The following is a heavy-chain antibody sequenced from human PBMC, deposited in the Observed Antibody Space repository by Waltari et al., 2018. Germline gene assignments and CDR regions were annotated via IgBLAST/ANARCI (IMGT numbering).Heavy chain of an antibody. V-gene: IGHV3-15*01. CDR1: GSTFSNAW. D-gene: IGHD4-17*01. CDR2: GKSKGDGGTT. CDR3: TKELREDAFDI. J-gene: IGHJ3*02. Sequence: EVQLVESGGGLVKPGGSLSLSCAAYGSTFSNAWMSWVRQAPGKGLEWVGRGKSKGDGGTTDYAAPVKGRFTISRDDSKNTLYLQMNSLKTEDTAVYYCTKELREDAFDIWGQGTMVTVSS.